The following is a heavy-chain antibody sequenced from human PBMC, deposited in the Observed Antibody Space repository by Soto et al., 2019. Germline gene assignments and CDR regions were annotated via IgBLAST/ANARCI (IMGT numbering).Heavy chain of an antibody. CDR1: GGSISSSNW. Sequence: SETLSLTCAVSGGSISSSNWWSWVRQPPGKGLEWIGEIYHSGSTNYNPSLKSRVTISVDKSKNQFSLKLSSVTAADTAVYYCARAPVPAAMMAYYYYGMDVWGQGTTVTVS. J-gene: IGHJ6*02. D-gene: IGHD2-2*01. CDR2: IYHSGST. CDR3: ARAPVPAAMMAYYYYGMDV. V-gene: IGHV4-4*02.